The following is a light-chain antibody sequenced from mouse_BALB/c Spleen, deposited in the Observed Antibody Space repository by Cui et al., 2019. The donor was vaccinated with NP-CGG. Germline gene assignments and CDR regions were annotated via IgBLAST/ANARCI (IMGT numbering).Light chain of an antibody. CDR3: ALWYSNHWV. V-gene: IGLV1*01. J-gene: IGLJ1*01. Sequence: QAVVTQESALTTLPGGTVTLTCCPSTGAVTTSNYANWVQEKPDHLFTGLIGGTNNRVPGVPARFSGSLIGDKAALAITGAQTEDEAIYFCALWYSNHWVFGGGTKLTVL. CDR2: GTN. CDR1: TGAVTTSNY.